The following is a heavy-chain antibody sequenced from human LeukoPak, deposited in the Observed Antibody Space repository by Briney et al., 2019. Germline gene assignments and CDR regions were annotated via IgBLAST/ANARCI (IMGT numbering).Heavy chain of an antibody. V-gene: IGHV1-2*06. CDR3: ASPGIAVAGTWAFDI. J-gene: IGHJ3*02. CDR2: INLNSGGT. Sequence: ASVKVSCKASGYTFTGYYMHWVRQAPGQGLEWMGRINLNSGGTNYAQKFQGRVTMTRDTSISTAYMELSRLRSDDTAVYYGASPGIAVAGTWAFDIWGQGTMVTVSS. D-gene: IGHD6-19*01. CDR1: GYTFTGYY.